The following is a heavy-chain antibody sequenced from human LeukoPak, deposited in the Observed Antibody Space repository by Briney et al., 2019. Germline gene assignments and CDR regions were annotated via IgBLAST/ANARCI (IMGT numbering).Heavy chain of an antibody. CDR2: INPNSGGT. CDR1: GYTFTGYY. CDR3: ARFEFGQTTVTTEDY. Sequence: ASVKVSCKASGYTFTGYYMHWVRQAPGQGLEWMGRINPNSGGTNYAQKFQGRVTMTRDTSISTAYMELSRLRSDDTAVYYCARFEFGQTTVTTEDYWGQGTLVTVSS. V-gene: IGHV1-2*06. D-gene: IGHD4-17*01. J-gene: IGHJ4*02.